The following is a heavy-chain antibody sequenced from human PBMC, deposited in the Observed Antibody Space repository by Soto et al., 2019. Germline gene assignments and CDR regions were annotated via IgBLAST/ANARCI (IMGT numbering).Heavy chain of an antibody. V-gene: IGHV1-69*13. J-gene: IGHJ4*02. Sequence: GASVKVSCKASGGTFSSCAISWLRQAPGQGLEWMGGIIPIFGTANYAQKFQGRVTITADESTSKAYMELSSLRSEDTAVYYCARDENHGGYLDYWGQGTLVTVSS. D-gene: IGHD4-17*01. CDR2: IIPIFGTA. CDR1: GGTFSSCA. CDR3: ARDENHGGYLDY.